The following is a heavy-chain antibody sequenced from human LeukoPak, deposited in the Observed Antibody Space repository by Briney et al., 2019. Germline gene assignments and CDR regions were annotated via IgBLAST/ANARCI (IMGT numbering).Heavy chain of an antibody. CDR2: INHSGST. Sequence: SETLSLTCAVYGGSFSGYYWSWIRQPPGKGLEWIGEINHSGSTNYNPSLKSRVTISVDTSKNQFSLKLSSVTAADTAVYYCARGRLLWFGELRRGWFDPWGQGTLATVSS. D-gene: IGHD3-10*01. J-gene: IGHJ5*02. CDR1: GGSFSGYY. V-gene: IGHV4-34*01. CDR3: ARGRLLWFGELRRGWFDP.